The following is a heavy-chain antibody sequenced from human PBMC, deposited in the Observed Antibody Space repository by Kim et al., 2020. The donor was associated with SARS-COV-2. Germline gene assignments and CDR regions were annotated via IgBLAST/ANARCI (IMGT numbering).Heavy chain of an antibody. Sequence: SETLSLTYTVSGVSINSSSYYWGWIRQPPGKGLEWIGTIYFSGSTYYNPSLKSRVTISVDTSNNQFSLKLSSVTAADTAVYYCARVGGWANDWYFDLWGRGTLVTVSS. V-gene: IGHV4-39*07. CDR2: IYFSGST. CDR3: ARVGGWANDWYFDL. J-gene: IGHJ2*01. CDR1: GVSINSSSYY. D-gene: IGHD6-19*01.